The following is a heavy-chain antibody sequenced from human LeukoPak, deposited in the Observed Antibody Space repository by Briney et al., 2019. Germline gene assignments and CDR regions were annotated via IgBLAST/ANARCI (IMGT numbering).Heavy chain of an antibody. CDR1: GFTFSSYA. D-gene: IGHD3-16*01. CDR3: AKEGGTYYDYVWGSFDY. Sequence: GGSLRLSCAASGFTFSSYAMSWVRQAPGKGLEWVSAISDSGGNTYYADSVKGRFTISRDNSKNTLYLQMNSLRAEDTAVYYCAKEGGTYYDYVWGSFDYWGQGTLVTVSS. V-gene: IGHV3-23*01. J-gene: IGHJ4*02. CDR2: ISDSGGNT.